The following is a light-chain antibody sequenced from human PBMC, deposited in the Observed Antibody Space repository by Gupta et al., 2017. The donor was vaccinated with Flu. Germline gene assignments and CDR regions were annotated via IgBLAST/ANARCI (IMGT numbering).Light chain of an antibody. CDR1: SNDVGAYNL. Sequence: QYALTHRASVSGSPGQSITISCTGTSNDVGAYNLVSWYQQHPGKAPKLLIYEVTKRPSGTPNHFSGSKSGNTASLTISGLQAEDESDYYCCSYTSSNTFAIFGGGTRVTVL. V-gene: IGLV2-23*02. CDR2: EVT. CDR3: CSYTSSNTFAI. J-gene: IGLJ2*01.